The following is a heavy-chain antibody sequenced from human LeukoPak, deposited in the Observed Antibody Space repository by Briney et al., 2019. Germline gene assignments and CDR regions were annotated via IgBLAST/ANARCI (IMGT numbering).Heavy chain of an antibody. CDR3: ARRGPICGFFDY. CDR1: GFTFSNHA. Sequence: GGSLRLSCAASGFTFSNHAMSWVRQASGKGLEWVSTISCSGDSTYYADSVKGRFTISGDNSKNTLYLQMNSLRAEDTAVYYCARRGPICGFFDYWARGTLVTVPS. CDR2: ISCSGDST. V-gene: IGHV3-23*01. J-gene: IGHJ4*02.